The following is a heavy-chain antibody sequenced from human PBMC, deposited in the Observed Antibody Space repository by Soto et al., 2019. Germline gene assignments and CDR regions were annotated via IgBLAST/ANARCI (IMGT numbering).Heavy chain of an antibody. D-gene: IGHD1-7*01. CDR2: MNDSGST. J-gene: IGHJ4*02. Sequence: QVRLQQWGAGLLKPSETLSLTCAVSGGSFSGYYWSWIRQPPGKGLEWIGEMNDSGSTKYNASLQSLVAISVDTSKGHFSLTLTSVTAADTAVYYCASPRWNYIYWGQGTLVAVSS. CDR3: ASPRWNYIY. CDR1: GGSFSGYY. V-gene: IGHV4-34*01.